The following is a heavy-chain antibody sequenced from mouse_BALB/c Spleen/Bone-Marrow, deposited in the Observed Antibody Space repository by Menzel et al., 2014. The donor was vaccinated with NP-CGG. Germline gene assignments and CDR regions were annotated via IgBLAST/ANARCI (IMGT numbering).Heavy chain of an antibody. CDR2: ISNGGGSI. CDR3: ASHYYDSSPFAY. D-gene: IGHD1-1*01. Sequence: EVHLVESGGGLVQPGGSLKLSCAASGFTFSSYTMSWVRQTPEKRLVWVAYISNGGGSIYYPDTVKGRFTISRDNDKIPLYLQMSSLKSEDTAMYYCASHYYDSSPFAYWGQGTLVTVSA. V-gene: IGHV5-12-2*01. CDR1: GFTFSSYT. J-gene: IGHJ3*01.